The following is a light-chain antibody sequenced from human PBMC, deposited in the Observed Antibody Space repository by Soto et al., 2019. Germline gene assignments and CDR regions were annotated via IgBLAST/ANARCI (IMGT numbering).Light chain of an antibody. CDR1: HNIVTY. V-gene: IGKV1-39*01. CDR2: EAS. J-gene: IGKJ2*01. Sequence: DIHMAQSPPSLSASLGDRVTITCRASHNIVTYLNWYQQKAGKAPSLLIYEASHLQSGVPFRFFGSGSGTEFTLTIDNLQHEDSATYCCQQSHSTPPTFGPGTKLEIK. CDR3: QQSHSTPPT.